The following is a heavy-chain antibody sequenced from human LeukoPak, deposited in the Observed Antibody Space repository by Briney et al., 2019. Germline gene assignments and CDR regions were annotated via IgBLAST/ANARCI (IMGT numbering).Heavy chain of an antibody. Sequence: GGSLRLSCAASGFTFSSYSMDWVRQAPGKGLEWVSSISSSSSYIYHADSVKGRFTISRDNSKNTLYLQMNSLRAEDTAVYYCARSGFCSSTSCYPSDFDHWGQGTLVTVSS. V-gene: IGHV3-21*01. CDR2: ISSSSSYI. CDR3: ARSGFCSSTSCYPSDFDH. CDR1: GFTFSSYS. D-gene: IGHD2-2*01. J-gene: IGHJ4*02.